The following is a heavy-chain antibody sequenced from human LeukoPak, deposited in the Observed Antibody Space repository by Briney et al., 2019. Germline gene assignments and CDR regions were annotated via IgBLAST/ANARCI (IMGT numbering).Heavy chain of an antibody. Sequence: GGSLRLSCAASGFTFSSFSMNWIRQAPGKGLEWVSYISSSSSYIYYADSVKGRFTISRDNAKNSLYLQMNSLRAEDTAVYYCARDLAITIFGVAPNWFDPWGQGTLVTVSS. CDR2: ISSSSSYI. V-gene: IGHV3-21*05. D-gene: IGHD3-3*01. CDR1: GFTFSSFS. J-gene: IGHJ5*02. CDR3: ARDLAITIFGVAPNWFDP.